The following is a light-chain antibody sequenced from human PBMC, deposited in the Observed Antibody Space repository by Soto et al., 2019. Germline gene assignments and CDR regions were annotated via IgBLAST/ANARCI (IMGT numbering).Light chain of an antibody. V-gene: IGLV2-14*01. CDR1: SSDVGGYNY. CDR2: DVS. Sequence: QSALTQPASVSGSPGQSITISCTGTSSDVGGYNYVSWYQQHPGKAPKLMIYDVSNRPSGVSNRFSGSKSGNTASLTISGLQADYEADYYCSSYTSRSTLVVFGGGTKVTVL. J-gene: IGLJ2*01. CDR3: SSYTSRSTLVV.